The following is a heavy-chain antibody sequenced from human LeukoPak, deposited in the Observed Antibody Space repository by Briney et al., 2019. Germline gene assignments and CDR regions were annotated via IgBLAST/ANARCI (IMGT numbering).Heavy chain of an antibody. CDR1: GGSISSGGYY. CDR3: ATETRLLEDHHFDY. Sequence: KPSETLSLTCTVSGGSISSGGYYWSWIRQHPGKGLEWIGYIYYSGSTYYNPSLKSRVTISVDTSKNQFSLKLSSVTAADTAVYYCATETRLLEDHHFDYWGQGTLVTVSS. D-gene: IGHD2-21*02. CDR2: IYYSGST. V-gene: IGHV4-31*03. J-gene: IGHJ4*02.